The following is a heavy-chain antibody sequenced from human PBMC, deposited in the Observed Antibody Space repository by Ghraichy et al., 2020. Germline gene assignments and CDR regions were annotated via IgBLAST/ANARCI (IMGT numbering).Heavy chain of an antibody. CDR2: TYYRSKWLY. V-gene: IGHV6-1*01. D-gene: IGHD2-8*01. J-gene: IGHJ5*02. Sequence: SHTLSLTYAISGDSVSTDSATWNWIRQSPSRGLEWLGRTYYRSKWLYDYAVSVKSRITFNPDTSKNQFSLQLDSVTPEDTAVYFCARQVNGRLDPWGQGTLVTVSS. CDR3: ARQVNGRLDP. CDR1: GDSVSTDSAT.